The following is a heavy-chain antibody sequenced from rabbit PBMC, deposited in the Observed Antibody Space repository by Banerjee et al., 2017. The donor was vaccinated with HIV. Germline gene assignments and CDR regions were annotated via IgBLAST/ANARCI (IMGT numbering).Heavy chain of an antibody. J-gene: IGHJ6*01. CDR2: IFAGSGGST. CDR3: ARDTYGDGGYAHDL. D-gene: IGHD2-1*01. V-gene: IGHV1S40*01. Sequence: VKPGASLTLTCTASGFSFSSSYYVCWVRQAPGKGLEWIGCIFAGSGGSTYYASWAKGRFTVSKTSSTTVTLQMTSLTAADTATYFCARDTYGDGGYAHDLWGPGTLVTVS. CDR1: GFSFSSSYY.